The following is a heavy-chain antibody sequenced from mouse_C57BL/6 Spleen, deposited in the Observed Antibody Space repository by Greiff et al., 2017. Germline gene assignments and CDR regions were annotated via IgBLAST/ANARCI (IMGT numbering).Heavy chain of an antibody. CDR1: GYAFTNYL. V-gene: IGHV1-54*01. CDR2: INPGSGGT. CDR3: ASGSSPWYFDV. J-gene: IGHJ1*03. D-gene: IGHD1-1*01. Sequence: QVQLQQSGAELVRPGTSVKVSCKASGYAFTNYLIEWVKQRPGQGLEWIGVINPGSGGTNYNEKFKGKATLTADKSSSTAYMQLSSLTSEDSAVYFGASGSSPWYFDVWGTGTTVTVSS.